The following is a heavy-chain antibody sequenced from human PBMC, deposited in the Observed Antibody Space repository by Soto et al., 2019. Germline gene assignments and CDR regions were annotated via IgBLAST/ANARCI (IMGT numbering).Heavy chain of an antibody. CDR1: GGTFSSNA. Sequence: QVQLVQSGAEVKKPGSSVKVSCKASGGTFSSNATSWLRQAPGQGLEWMGGIIPIYASPNYAQNFQGRVTVTADKATSTAYLELSRLKFADSAIYYCAVTVTGSRSPLAHWGRGTLVIVSS. CDR3: AVTVTGSRSPLAH. J-gene: IGHJ4*02. CDR2: IIPIYASP. V-gene: IGHV1-69*06. D-gene: IGHD3-9*01.